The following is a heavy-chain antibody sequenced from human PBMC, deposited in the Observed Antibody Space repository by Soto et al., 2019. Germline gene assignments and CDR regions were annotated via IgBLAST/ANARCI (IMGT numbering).Heavy chain of an antibody. J-gene: IGHJ6*02. CDR2: IYYSGST. CDR1: GGSISSYY. Sequence: SETLSLTCTVSGGSISSYYWSWIRQPPGKGLEWIGNIYYSGSTNYNPSLKSRVTISVDTSKNQFSLKLSSVTAADTAVYYCARERYYGMDVWGQGTTVTVSS. CDR3: ARERYYGMDV. V-gene: IGHV4-59*01.